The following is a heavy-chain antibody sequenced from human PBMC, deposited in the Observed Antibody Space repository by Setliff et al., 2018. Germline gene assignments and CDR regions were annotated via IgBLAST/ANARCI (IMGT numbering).Heavy chain of an antibody. J-gene: IGHJ3*01. D-gene: IGHD2-15*01. CDR2: IYPRGST. Sequence: PSETLSLTCAVSGYSISSGFSWVWIRQSPGKGLEWIGRIYPRGSTDYNPSLKSRVSMSIDMAKNQFSLNLNSVTAADTAVYFCVRYWESYYSGAHALDLWGPGTMVTVSS. CDR3: VRYWESYYSGAHALDL. V-gene: IGHV4-38-2*01. CDR1: GYSISSGFS.